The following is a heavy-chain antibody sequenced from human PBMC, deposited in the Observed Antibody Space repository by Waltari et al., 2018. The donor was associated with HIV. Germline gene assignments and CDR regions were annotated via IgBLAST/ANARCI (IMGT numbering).Heavy chain of an antibody. V-gene: IGHV4-34*01. J-gene: IGHJ5*02. D-gene: IGHD4-17*01. CDR3: ARHGNYGDYVFDP. CDR1: GGSFSGYY. Sequence: QVQLQQWGAGLLKPSEPLSLTCTVYGGSFSGYYWSRPPQPAGKGLEWIGEINHSGSTNYNPSLKSRVTISVDTSKNQFSLKLSSVTAADTAVYYCARHGNYGDYVFDPWGQGTLVTVSS. CDR2: INHSGST.